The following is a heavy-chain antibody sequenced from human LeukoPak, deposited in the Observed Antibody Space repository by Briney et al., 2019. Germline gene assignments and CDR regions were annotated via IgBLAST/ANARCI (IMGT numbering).Heavy chain of an antibody. V-gene: IGHV4-4*02. CDR3: ARDGPSKIVVVPAAIFDY. CDR2: IYLRGNT. J-gene: IGHJ4*02. CDR1: GGSITSSNW. Sequence: SETLSLTCAISGGSITSSNWWTWVRQPPGKGLEWVGEIYLRGNTNYNPSLESRVSISVDTSKNQFSLKLSSVTAADTAVYYCARDGPSKIVVVPAAIFDYWGQGTLVTVSS. D-gene: IGHD2-2*02.